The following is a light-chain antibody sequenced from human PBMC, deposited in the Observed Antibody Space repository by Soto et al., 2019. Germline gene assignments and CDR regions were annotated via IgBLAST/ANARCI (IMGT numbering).Light chain of an antibody. CDR1: SGSFASNY. CDR3: QSYNSSIDWV. CDR2: EDN. V-gene: IGLV6-57*01. J-gene: IGLJ3*02. Sequence: NFMLTQPHSGSESPGKTVTISCTRSSGSFASNYVQWYQQRPGSSPTTVIYEDNQRPSGVPDRFSGSIDSSSNSASLTISGLKSEDEADYYCQSYNSSIDWVFGGGTKLPVL.